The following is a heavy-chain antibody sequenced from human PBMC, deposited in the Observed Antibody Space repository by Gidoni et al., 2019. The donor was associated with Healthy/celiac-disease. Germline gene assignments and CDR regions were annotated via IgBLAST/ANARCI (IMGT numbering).Heavy chain of an antibody. J-gene: IGHJ6*02. CDR2: IIPILGIA. V-gene: IGHV1-69*08. Sequence: QVQLVQSGAEVKKPGSSVKVSCKASEGTFSSYTISWVRQAPGQGLEWMGRIIPILGIANYAQKFQGRVTITADKSTSTAYMELSSLRSEDTAVYYCARDDPPSDDRPYYYGMDVWGQGTTVTVSS. CDR3: ARDDPPSDDRPYYYGMDV. D-gene: IGHD3-16*01. CDR1: EGTFSSYT.